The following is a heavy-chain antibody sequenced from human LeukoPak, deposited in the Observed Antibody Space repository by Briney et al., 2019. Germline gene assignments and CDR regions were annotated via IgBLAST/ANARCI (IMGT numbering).Heavy chain of an antibody. D-gene: IGHD3-10*01. CDR3: ARDLYYYGSGAFWDYMDV. CDR1: GGSISSGSYY. CDR2: IYTSGST. J-gene: IGHJ6*03. Sequence: SQTLSLTCTVSGGSISSGSYYWSWIRQPAGKGLEWIGRIYTSGSTNYNPSLKSRVTISVDTSKNQFSLKLSSVTAADTAVYYCARDLYYYGSGAFWDYMDVWGKGTTVTVSS. V-gene: IGHV4-61*02.